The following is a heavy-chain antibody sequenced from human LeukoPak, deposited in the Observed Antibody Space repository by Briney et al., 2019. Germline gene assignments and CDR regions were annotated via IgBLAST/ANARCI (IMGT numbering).Heavy chain of an antibody. CDR2: IYHSGST. CDR3: ARRGSGWFFDY. CDR1: GGALSGYY. Sequence: PSGTLSPTFTVSGGALSGYYWGWIRQPPGKGVGWIGYIYHSGSTNYNPSLTSRVTISVDTSKNQFTLKLSSVTAADTAVYYCARRGSGWFFDYWGQGTLVTVSS. J-gene: IGHJ4*02. V-gene: IGHV4-59*08. D-gene: IGHD6-19*01.